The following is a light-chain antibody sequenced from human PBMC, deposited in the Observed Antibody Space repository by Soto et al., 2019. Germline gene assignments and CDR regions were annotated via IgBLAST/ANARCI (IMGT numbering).Light chain of an antibody. CDR3: SYFAGGGNHVL. CDR2: EVT. V-gene: IGLV2-8*01. CDR1: SSDVGGYNY. Sequence: QSVLTQPPSASGSLGQSVTISCTGTSSDVGGYNYVSWHQQHPGKAPKVMIYEVTKRPPGVPDRFSGSKSGNTASLTVSGLQAEDEADDYCSYFAGGGNHVLLGGGTKLTVL. J-gene: IGLJ2*01.